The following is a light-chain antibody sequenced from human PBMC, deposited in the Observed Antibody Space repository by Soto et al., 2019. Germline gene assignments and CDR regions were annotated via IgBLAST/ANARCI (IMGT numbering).Light chain of an antibody. CDR3: QKAASFPIT. Sequence: DIQMTESPSYVSASVGDRVTITCRASQGIKNWLAWYQQKPGKAPNILIYTGSSLQSGVPSRLSGSGSGTDFNLTINSLQPEDFATYYCQKAASFPITFGQGTRLEIK. CDR2: TGS. J-gene: IGKJ5*01. V-gene: IGKV1-12*01. CDR1: QGIKNW.